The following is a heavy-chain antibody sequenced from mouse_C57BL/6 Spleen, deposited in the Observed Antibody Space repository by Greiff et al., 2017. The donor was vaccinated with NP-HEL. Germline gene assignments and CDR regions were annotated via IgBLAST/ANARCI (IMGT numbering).Heavy chain of an antibody. CDR2: ISDGGSYT. Sequence: EVKLVESGGGLVKPGGSLKLSCAASGFTFSSYAMSWVRQTPEKRLEWVATISDGGSYTYYPDNVKGRFTISRDNAKNNLYLQMSHLKSEDTAMYYCARDDDYEFAYWGQGTLVTVSA. CDR3: ARDDDYEFAY. CDR1: GFTFSSYA. D-gene: IGHD2-4*01. V-gene: IGHV5-4*01. J-gene: IGHJ3*01.